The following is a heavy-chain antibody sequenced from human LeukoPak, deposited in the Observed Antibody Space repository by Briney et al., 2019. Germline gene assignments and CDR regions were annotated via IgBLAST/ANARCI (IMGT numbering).Heavy chain of an antibody. D-gene: IGHD2/OR15-2a*01. J-gene: IGHJ3*02. Sequence: GGSLRLSCAGSGFPFSSHGMNWVRQAPGKGLEWVSGISPGGGPTYYADSVKGRFTISRDDSKNTLYLQMNSLRAEDTAVYYCARDEIVDGAFDIWGQGTMVTVSS. V-gene: IGHV3-23*01. CDR1: GFPFSSHG. CDR3: ARDEIVDGAFDI. CDR2: ISPGGGPT.